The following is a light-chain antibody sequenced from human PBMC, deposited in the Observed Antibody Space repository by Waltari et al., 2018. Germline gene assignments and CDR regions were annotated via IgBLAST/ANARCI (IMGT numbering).Light chain of an antibody. CDR3: QQYNEWPPYT. CDR2: GAS. V-gene: IGKV3-15*01. J-gene: IGKJ2*01. CDR1: QSVSSD. Sequence: EIVMTQSPATLSVSPGERATLSCRAGQSVSSDLAWYQQKPGQAPRLLIYGASTRATGIPARFSGSGSATEFTLTISSLQSEDFAIYYCQQYNEWPPYTFGQGTKLEIK.